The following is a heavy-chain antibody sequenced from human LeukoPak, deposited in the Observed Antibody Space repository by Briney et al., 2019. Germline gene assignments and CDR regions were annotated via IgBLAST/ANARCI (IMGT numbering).Heavy chain of an antibody. Sequence: GSSVKVSCKASGGTFSGYAISWVRQAPGQGLEWMGGIIPIFGTANYAQKFQGRVTITADESTSTAYMELSSLRSEDTAVYYCARKVYCSSTSCYFENWFDPWGQGTLVTVSS. V-gene: IGHV1-69*01. J-gene: IGHJ5*02. CDR1: GGTFSGYA. CDR2: IIPIFGTA. D-gene: IGHD2-2*01. CDR3: ARKVYCSSTSCYFENWFDP.